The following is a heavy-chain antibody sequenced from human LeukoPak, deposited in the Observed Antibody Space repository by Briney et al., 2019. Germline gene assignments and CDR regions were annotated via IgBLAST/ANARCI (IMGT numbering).Heavy chain of an antibody. Sequence: PGGSLRLSCAASGFTVSSNFMSWVRQAPGKGLEWVSVIFSGGTIYYADSVKGRFTISRDNSKNTLYLQINNLRAEDTAVYYCAKSWQLSKTKLRYFDYWGQGTLVTVSS. J-gene: IGHJ4*02. CDR3: AKSWQLSKTKLRYFDY. CDR1: GFTVSSNF. D-gene: IGHD5-18*01. V-gene: IGHV3-66*01. CDR2: IFSGGTI.